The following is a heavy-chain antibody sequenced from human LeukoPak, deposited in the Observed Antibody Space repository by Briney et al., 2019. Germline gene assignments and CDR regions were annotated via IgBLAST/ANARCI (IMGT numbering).Heavy chain of an antibody. D-gene: IGHD3-16*02. J-gene: IGHJ3*02. Sequence: GGSLRLSCAASGFTFSDYYMSWIRQAPGKGLEWVSYISSSGSTIYYADSVKGRFTISRDNAKNSLHLQMNSLRAEDTAVYYCALNGREVPSGAFDIWGQGTMVTVSS. CDR3: ALNGREVPSGAFDI. V-gene: IGHV3-11*01. CDR1: GFTFSDYY. CDR2: ISSSGSTI.